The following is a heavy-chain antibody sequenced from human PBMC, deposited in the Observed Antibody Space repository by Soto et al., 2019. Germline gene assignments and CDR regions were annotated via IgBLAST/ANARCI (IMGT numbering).Heavy chain of an antibody. D-gene: IGHD3-9*01. V-gene: IGHV1-69*01. CDR3: ARGNYDILTGYYREAYYYYGMDV. Sequence: QVQLVQSGAEVKKPGSSVKVSCKASGGTFSSYAISWVRQAPGQGLEWMGGIIPIFGTANYAQKFQGRVTINADESTSTAYMELSSLRSEDTAVYYCARGNYDILTGYYREAYYYYGMDVWGQGTTVTVSS. CDR2: IIPIFGTA. CDR1: GGTFSSYA. J-gene: IGHJ6*02.